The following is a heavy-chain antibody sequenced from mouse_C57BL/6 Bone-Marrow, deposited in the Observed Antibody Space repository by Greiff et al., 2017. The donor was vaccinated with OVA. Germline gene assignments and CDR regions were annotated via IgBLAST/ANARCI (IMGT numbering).Heavy chain of an antibody. CDR3: ARADLLGLRRDY. CDR2: INPNNGGT. CDR1: GYTFTDYY. J-gene: IGHJ2*01. D-gene: IGHD2-2*01. Sequence: VQLQQPGPELVKPGASVKISCKASGYTFTDYYMNWVKQSHGKSLEWIGDINPNNGGTSYNQKFKGKATWTVDKSSSTAYMELRSLTSEDSAVDYCARADLLGLRRDYWGQGTTLTVSA. V-gene: IGHV1-26*01.